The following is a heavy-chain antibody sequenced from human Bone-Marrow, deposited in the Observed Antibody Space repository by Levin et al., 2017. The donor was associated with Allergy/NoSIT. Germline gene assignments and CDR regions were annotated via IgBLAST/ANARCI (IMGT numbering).Heavy chain of an antibody. Sequence: GESLKISCKASGYTFTSYGISWVRQAPGQGLEWMGWISAYNGNTNYAQKLQGRVTMTTDTSTSTAYMELRSLRSDDTAVYYCARSSEGSGWYMTLVLPAPIQPRGMDVWGQGTTVTVSS. V-gene: IGHV1-18*01. D-gene: IGHD6-19*01. CDR3: ARSSEGSGWYMTLVLPAPIQPRGMDV. CDR2: ISAYNGNT. J-gene: IGHJ6*02. CDR1: GYTFTSYG.